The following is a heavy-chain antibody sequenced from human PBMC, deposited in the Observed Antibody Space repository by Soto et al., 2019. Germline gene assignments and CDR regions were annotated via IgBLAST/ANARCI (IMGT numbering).Heavy chain of an antibody. D-gene: IGHD6-19*01. CDR1: GFTFSSYA. CDR3: AKDEREQWLVRNTWFDP. V-gene: IGHV3-23*01. CDR2: ISGSGGST. Sequence: GGSLRLSCAASGFTFSSYAMSWVRQAPGKGLEWVSAISGSGGSTYYADSVKGRFTISRDNSKNTLYLQMNSLRAEDTAVYYCAKDEREQWLVRNTWFDPWGQGTLVTVSS. J-gene: IGHJ5*02.